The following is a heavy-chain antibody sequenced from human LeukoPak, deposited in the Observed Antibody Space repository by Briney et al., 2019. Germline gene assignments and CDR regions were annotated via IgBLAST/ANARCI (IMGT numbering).Heavy chain of an antibody. D-gene: IGHD6-13*01. J-gene: IGHJ3*02. CDR1: GGSISSSSYY. Sequence: SETLSLTCTVSGGSISSSSYYWGWIRQPPGKGLEWIGRVYGDGSTNYNPSLKSRVTMSVDTSKNQFSLKLSSVTAADTAVYYCARVGSSSWFDAFDIWGQGTMVTVSS. CDR3: ARVGSSSWFDAFDI. CDR2: VYGDGST. V-gene: IGHV4-39*07.